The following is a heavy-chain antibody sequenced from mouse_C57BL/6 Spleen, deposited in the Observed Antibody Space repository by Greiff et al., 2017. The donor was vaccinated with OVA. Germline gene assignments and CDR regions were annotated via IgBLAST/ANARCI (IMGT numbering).Heavy chain of an antibody. D-gene: IGHD1-1*01. J-gene: IGHJ3*01. CDR3: AKNPDYYGSAWFAY. CDR2: IWSGGST. V-gene: IGHV2-4*01. CDR1: GFSLTSYG. Sequence: VNVVESGPGLVQPSQSLSITCTVSGFSLTSYGVHWVRQPPGKGLEWLGVIWSGGSTDYNAAFISRLSISKDNSKSQVFFKMNSLQADDTAIYYCAKNPDYYGSAWFAYWGQGTLVTVSA.